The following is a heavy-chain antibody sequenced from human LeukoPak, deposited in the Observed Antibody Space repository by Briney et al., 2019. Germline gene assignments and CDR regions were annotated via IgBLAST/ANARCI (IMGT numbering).Heavy chain of an antibody. Sequence: PGGFLRLSWAASGFSFSSFWMSWVRQAPGKRLECVAKIKTDGSEKYYVDSVKGRFTISRDNAQNSLSLQMNSLRVEDTAVYYCARDQGYCTSVNCRGDAFDVWGQGSLVSVSS. J-gene: IGHJ3*01. D-gene: IGHD2-8*01. CDR2: IKTDGSEK. V-gene: IGHV3-7*01. CDR3: ARDQGYCTSVNCRGDAFDV. CDR1: GFSFSSFW.